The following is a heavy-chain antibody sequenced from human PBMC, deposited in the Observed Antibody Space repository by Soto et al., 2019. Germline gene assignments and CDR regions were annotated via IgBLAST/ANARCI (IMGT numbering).Heavy chain of an antibody. CDR2: IYYSGST. D-gene: IGHD6-13*01. J-gene: IGHJ6*02. Sequence: SETLSLTCTVSGGSISSYYWSWIRQPPGKGLEWIGYIYYSGSTNYNPSLKSRVTISVDTSKNQFSLKLSSVTAADTAVYYCATDKPPPSTWAPYSMDVWGQGTTVTVSS. CDR1: GGSISSYY. V-gene: IGHV4-59*01. CDR3: ATDKPPPSTWAPYSMDV.